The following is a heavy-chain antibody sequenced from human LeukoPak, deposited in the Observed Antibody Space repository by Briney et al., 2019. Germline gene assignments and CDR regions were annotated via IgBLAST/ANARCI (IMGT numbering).Heavy chain of an antibody. J-gene: IGHJ4*02. V-gene: IGHV3-73*01. D-gene: IGHD5-24*01. CDR1: GFTFSGST. CDR2: IRSKANNYAT. CDR3: ATSSNAYNDH. Sequence: GGSLKLSCAASGFTFSGSTMHWVRQASGKGLEWVGRIRSKANNYATAYATSVKGRFTLSRDDSKNTAYLQMNSLKTEDTALYYCATSSNAYNDHWGQGTLVTVSS.